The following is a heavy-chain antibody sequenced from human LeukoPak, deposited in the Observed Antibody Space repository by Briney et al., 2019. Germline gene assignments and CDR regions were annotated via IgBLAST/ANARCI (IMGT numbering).Heavy chain of an antibody. Sequence: SETLSLTCAVYGGSFSGYYWSWTRQPPGKGLEWIGEINHSGSTNYNPSLKSRVTISVDTSKNQFSLKLSSVTAADTAVYYCARGGIDFWSGYSVFDYWGQGTLVTVSS. CDR3: ARGGIDFWSGYSVFDY. J-gene: IGHJ4*02. V-gene: IGHV4-34*01. D-gene: IGHD3-3*01. CDR1: GGSFSGYY. CDR2: INHSGST.